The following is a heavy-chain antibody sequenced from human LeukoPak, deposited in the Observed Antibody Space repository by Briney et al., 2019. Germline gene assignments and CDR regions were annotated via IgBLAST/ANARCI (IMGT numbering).Heavy chain of an antibody. CDR2: ISDYNGNT. CDR3: ARDGPDRAAWFDP. CDR1: GYTFSSYG. Sequence: ASVKVSCKASGYTFSSYGISWVRQAPGQGLEWMGWISDYNGNTNYAQKVQGGVTMTTDPFTSTAYMELRSLRSDDTAVYYCARDGPDRAAWFDPWGQGTLVTVSS. V-gene: IGHV1-18*01. J-gene: IGHJ5*02. D-gene: IGHD3-22*01.